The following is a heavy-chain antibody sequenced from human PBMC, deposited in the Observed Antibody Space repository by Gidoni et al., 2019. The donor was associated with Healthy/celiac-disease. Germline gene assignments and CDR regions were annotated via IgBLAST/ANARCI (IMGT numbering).Heavy chain of an antibody. J-gene: IGHJ4*02. CDR1: GFPFSSYA. D-gene: IGHD5-12*01. V-gene: IGHV3-23*01. CDR2: ICGSGGST. Sequence: EVQLLESGGGLVQPGGSLRLSCAASGFPFSSYAMSWVRQAPWKGLEWVSAICGSGGSTYYADSVKGRFTISRDNSKNTLYLQMNSLRAEDTAVYYCAKAGGPWLRQPFDYWGQGTLFTVSS. CDR3: AKAGGPWLRQPFDY.